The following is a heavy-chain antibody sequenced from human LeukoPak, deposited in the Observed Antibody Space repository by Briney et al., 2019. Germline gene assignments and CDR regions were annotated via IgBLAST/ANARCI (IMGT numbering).Heavy chain of an antibody. CDR2: MNPNSGNT. V-gene: IGHV1-8*01. CDR3: ARVVPNWRVRRLGRYYYGMDV. CDR1: GYTLTSYD. Sequence: ASVKVSCKASGYTLTSYDINWVRQATGQGLEWMGWMNPNSGNTGYAQKFQGRVTMTRNTSISTAYMELSSLRSEDTAVYYCARVVPNWRVRRLGRYYYGMDVWGQGTTVTVSS. D-gene: IGHD6-6*01. J-gene: IGHJ6*02.